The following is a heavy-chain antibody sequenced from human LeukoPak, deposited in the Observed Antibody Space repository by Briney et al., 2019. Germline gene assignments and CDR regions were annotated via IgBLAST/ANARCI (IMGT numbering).Heavy chain of an antibody. CDR1: GYTFTSYG. V-gene: IGHV1-2*02. Sequence: GASVKVSCKASGYTFTSYGISWVRQAPGQGLEWLGWLNPNSGGTNYAQEFQGRVTMTRDTSIRTVYMELSRLTSDDTAVYYCARFDGYNYLSVDYWGQGTLVTVSS. CDR3: ARFDGYNYLSVDY. CDR2: LNPNSGGT. D-gene: IGHD5-24*01. J-gene: IGHJ4*02.